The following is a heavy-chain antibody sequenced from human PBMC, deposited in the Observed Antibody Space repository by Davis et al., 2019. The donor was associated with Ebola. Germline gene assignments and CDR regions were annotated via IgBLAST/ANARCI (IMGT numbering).Heavy chain of an antibody. CDR3: ARGTRRIDLDY. CDR1: GYSISSGYY. J-gene: IGHJ4*02. Sequence: SETLSLTCSVSGYSISSGYYWGWIRQPPGKGLEWIGSIYHSGSTYPNPSLKSRVTISVDTSKNQFSLKLSSVTAADTAVYYCARGTRRIDLDYWGQGTLVTVSS. D-gene: IGHD3-16*02. CDR2: IYHSGST. V-gene: IGHV4-38-2*02.